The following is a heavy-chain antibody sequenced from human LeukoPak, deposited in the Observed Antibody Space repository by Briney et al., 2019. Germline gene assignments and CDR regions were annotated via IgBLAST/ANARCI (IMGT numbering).Heavy chain of an antibody. D-gene: IGHD2-2*01. CDR3: ASGTYQLLTS. CDR1: GYIFSSYG. Sequence: ASVKVSCKASGYIFSSYGISWVRQAPGQGLEWMGWISSYNGNTEYVQKLQGRVSMTTDTSTSTAYMELRSLRSDDTAVYYCASGTYQLLTSWGQGTLVTVSS. V-gene: IGHV1-18*01. CDR2: ISSYNGNT. J-gene: IGHJ4*02.